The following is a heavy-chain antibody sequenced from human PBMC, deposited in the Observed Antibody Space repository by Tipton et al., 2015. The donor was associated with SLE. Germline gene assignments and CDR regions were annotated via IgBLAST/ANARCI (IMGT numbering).Heavy chain of an antibody. CDR3: ARSPLDIVVVAATGFDY. D-gene: IGHD2-15*01. J-gene: IGHJ4*02. V-gene: IGHV4-59*06. CDR2: IYYNGFS. Sequence: TLSLTCTVSGGSISSYYWSWIRQAPGKGLEWIGTIYYNGFSYQSPSLKSRVTISVDTSKNQFSLKLSSVTAADTAVYYCARSPLDIVVVAATGFDYWGQGTLVTVSS. CDR1: GGSISSYY.